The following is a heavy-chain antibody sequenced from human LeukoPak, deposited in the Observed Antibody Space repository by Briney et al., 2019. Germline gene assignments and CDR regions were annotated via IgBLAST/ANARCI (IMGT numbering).Heavy chain of an antibody. Sequence: ASVKVSCKASGGTFSSYAISWVRQAPGQGLEWMGGIIPIFGTANYAQKFQGRVTITADESTSTAYMELSSLRSEDTAVYYCAKDGGGGTYFEYFDYWGQGTLVTVSS. CDR3: AKDGGGGTYFEYFDY. J-gene: IGHJ4*02. D-gene: IGHD1-26*01. CDR2: IIPIFGTA. V-gene: IGHV1-69*13. CDR1: GGTFSSYA.